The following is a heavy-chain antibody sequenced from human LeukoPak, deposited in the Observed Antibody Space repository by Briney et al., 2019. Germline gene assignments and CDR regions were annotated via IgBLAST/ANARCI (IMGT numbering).Heavy chain of an antibody. J-gene: IGHJ3*02. CDR3: ARFGRLSGYYDAFDI. V-gene: IGHV4-59*11. Sequence: SETLSLTCSVSAGSISSHYWIWIRHSPVKVLDWIVYVSYTGSITYNPSLKSRVTIPLETSKKQFSLMLTSVTAADTAVYFCARFGRLSGYYDAFDIWGPGTVVTVSS. CDR2: VSYTGSI. CDR1: AGSISSHY. D-gene: IGHD3-3*01.